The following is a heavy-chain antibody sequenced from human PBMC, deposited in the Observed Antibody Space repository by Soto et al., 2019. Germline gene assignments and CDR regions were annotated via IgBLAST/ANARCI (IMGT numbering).Heavy chain of an antibody. CDR3: ARARGIGVATIYVFDY. V-gene: IGHV1-3*01. CDR2: INAGNGNT. CDR1: GYTFTSYA. Sequence: ASVKVSCKASGYTFTSYAMHWVRQAPGQRLEWMGWINAGNGNTKYSQKFQGRVTITRDTSASTAYMELSSLRSEDTAVYYCARARGIGVATIYVFDYWGQGTLVTVSS. J-gene: IGHJ4*02. D-gene: IGHD6-19*01.